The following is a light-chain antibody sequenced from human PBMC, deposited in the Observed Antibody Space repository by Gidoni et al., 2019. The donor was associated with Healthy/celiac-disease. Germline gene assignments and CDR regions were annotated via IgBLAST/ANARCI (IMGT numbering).Light chain of an antibody. Sequence: EIVLTQSPATLSLSPGERATLSCRASQSVSSYLSWSQQKPGQAPMLLIYDASNRATGIPARFSGSVSGTDFTLTISSLEPEDFAVYYCQQRSDTFGGGTKVEIK. J-gene: IGKJ4*01. CDR3: QQRSDT. CDR1: QSVSSY. V-gene: IGKV3-11*01. CDR2: DAS.